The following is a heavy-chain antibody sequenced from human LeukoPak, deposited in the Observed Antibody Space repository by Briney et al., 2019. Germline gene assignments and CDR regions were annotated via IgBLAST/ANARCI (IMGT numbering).Heavy chain of an antibody. CDR3: AKSSITMIVVVTPQDY. Sequence: GGSLRLSCAASGFTFSSYAMSRVRQAPGKGLEWVSAISGSGGSTYYADSVKGRFTISRDNSKSTLYLQMNSLRAEDTAVYYCAKSSITMIVVVTPQDYWGQGTLVTVSS. CDR2: ISGSGGST. V-gene: IGHV3-23*01. CDR1: GFTFSSYA. D-gene: IGHD3-22*01. J-gene: IGHJ4*02.